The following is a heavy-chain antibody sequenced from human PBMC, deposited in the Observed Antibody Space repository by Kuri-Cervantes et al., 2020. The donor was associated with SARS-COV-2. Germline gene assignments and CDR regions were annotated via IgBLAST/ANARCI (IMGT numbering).Heavy chain of an antibody. CDR3: ARDHSLSGAYSLEDAFDI. CDR2: ISSSGSTI. Sequence: LSLTCAASGFTVSSNYMSWIRQAPGKGLEWVSYISSSGSTIYYADSVKGRFTISRDNAKNSLYLQMNSLRAEDTAVYHCARDHSLSGAYSLEDAFDIWGQGTMVTVSS. D-gene: IGHD2-21*01. J-gene: IGHJ3*02. CDR1: GFTVSSNY. V-gene: IGHV3-11*04.